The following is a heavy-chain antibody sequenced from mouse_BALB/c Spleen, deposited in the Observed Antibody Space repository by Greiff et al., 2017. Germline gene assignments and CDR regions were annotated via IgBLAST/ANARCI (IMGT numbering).Heavy chain of an antibody. D-gene: IGHD2-1*01. CDR2: IWSGGST. J-gene: IGHJ4*01. Sequence: QVQLKQSGPGLVQPSQSLSITCTVSGFSLTSYGVHWVRQSPGKGLEWLGVIWSGGSTDYNAAFISRLSISKDNSKSQVFFKMNSLQANDTAIYYCARKGDGNYLYAMDYWGQGTSVTVSS. CDR3: ARKGDGNYLYAMDY. V-gene: IGHV2-2*02. CDR1: GFSLTSYG.